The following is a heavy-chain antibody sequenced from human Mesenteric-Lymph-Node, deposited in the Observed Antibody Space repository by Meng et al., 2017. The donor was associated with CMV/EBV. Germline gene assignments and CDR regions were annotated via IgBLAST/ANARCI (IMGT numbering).Heavy chain of an antibody. CDR1: GFTFSSYS. J-gene: IGHJ6*02. D-gene: IGHD2-2*01. CDR2: ISSSSSYI. Sequence: GESLKISCAASGFTFSSYSMNWVRQAPGKGLEWVSSISSSSSYIYYADSVKGRFTISRDNAKNSLYLQMNSLRAEDTAIYYSARGGQEYCSSTSCYDYGMDVWGQGTTVTVSS. V-gene: IGHV3-21*01. CDR3: ARGGQEYCSSTSCYDYGMDV.